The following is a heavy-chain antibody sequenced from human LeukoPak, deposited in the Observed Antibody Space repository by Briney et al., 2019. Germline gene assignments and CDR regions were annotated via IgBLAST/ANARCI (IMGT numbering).Heavy chain of an antibody. CDR2: IIPILGIA. CDR1: GGTFSSYA. J-gene: IGHJ4*02. Sequence: ASVKVSCKASGGTFSSYAISWVRQAPGQGLEWMGRIIPILGIANYAQKFQGRVTITADKSTSTAYMELSSLRSEDTAMYYCASIGGNSPLDYWGQGTLVTVSS. CDR3: ASIGGNSPLDY. D-gene: IGHD4-23*01. V-gene: IGHV1-69*04.